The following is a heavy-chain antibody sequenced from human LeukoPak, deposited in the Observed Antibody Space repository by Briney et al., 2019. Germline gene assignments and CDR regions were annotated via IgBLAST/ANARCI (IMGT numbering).Heavy chain of an antibody. CDR1: GFTFSSYT. Sequence: PGGSLRLSCAASGFTFSSYTMHCVRQAPGTGLEWVPIVSYDGSNAYYADSVKGRVTISRDNSKNTVHLQMNGLRAEDTAVYYCARDGGMRGHSGYDFDYWGQGTLVTVSS. CDR2: VSYDGSNA. V-gene: IGHV3-30-3*01. CDR3: ARDGGMRGHSGYDFDY. J-gene: IGHJ4*02. D-gene: IGHD5-12*01.